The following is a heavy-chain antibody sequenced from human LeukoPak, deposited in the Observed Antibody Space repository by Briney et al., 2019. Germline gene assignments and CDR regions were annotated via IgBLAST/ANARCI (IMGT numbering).Heavy chain of an antibody. D-gene: IGHD3-3*01. V-gene: IGHV4-39*01. J-gene: IGHJ5*02. CDR3: ARRWSIFGVVIPSRGFDP. Sequence: PSETLSLTCTVSGGSISSSSYYWGWIRQPPGKGLEWIGSIYYSGSTYYNPSLKSRVTISVDTSKNQFSLKLSSVTAADTAVYYCARRWSIFGVVIPSRGFDPWGQGTLVTVSS. CDR1: GGSISSSSYY. CDR2: IYYSGST.